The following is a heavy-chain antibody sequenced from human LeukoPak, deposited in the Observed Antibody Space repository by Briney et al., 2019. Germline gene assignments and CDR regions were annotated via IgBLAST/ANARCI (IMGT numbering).Heavy chain of an antibody. CDR2: ISWNSGSI. CDR3: AKAGVSGGAFDI. V-gene: IGHV3-9*01. Sequence: GGSLRLSCAGSGFIFNNYAMHWVRQPPGKGLEWVSGISWNSGSIDYADSVKGRFTISRDNAKNSLYLQMNSLRVEDTAFYYCAKAGVSGGAFDIWGQGTMVTVSS. CDR1: GFIFNNYA. J-gene: IGHJ3*02.